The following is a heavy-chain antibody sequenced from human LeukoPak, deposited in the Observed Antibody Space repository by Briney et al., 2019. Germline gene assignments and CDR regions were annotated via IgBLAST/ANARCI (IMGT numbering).Heavy chain of an antibody. V-gene: IGHV3-11*01. CDR2: LSNTGSDV. CDR1: GFTFSDHY. J-gene: IGHJ4*02. D-gene: IGHD7-27*01. Sequence: GGSLRLSCAVSGFTFSDHYMTWIRQAPGKGLEYISYLSNTGSDVSYADSVKGRFSISRDNAKNSLYLQTNSLRAEDTAMYYCARGHWGLDYWGQGTLVTVSS. CDR3: ARGHWGLDY.